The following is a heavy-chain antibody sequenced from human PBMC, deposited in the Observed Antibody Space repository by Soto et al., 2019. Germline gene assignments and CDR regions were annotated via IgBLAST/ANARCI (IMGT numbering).Heavy chain of an antibody. CDR2: IYYSGTT. D-gene: IGHD3-3*01. Sequence: SSETLSLTCTVSGGSVSSGSYYWTWIRQPPGKGLEWLGYIYYSGTTNYNPPLKSRITISVDTSGNQFSLKLSSVTAADTAVYYCARTYYDFWSGYYTPYYYYYGMDVWGQGTTVTVSS. CDR1: GGSVSSGSYY. CDR3: ARTYYDFWSGYYTPYYYYYGMDV. V-gene: IGHV4-61*01. J-gene: IGHJ6*02.